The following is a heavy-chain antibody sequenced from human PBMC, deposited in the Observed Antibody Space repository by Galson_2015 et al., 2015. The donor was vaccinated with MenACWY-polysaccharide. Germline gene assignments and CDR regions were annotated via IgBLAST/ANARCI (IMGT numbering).Heavy chain of an antibody. D-gene: IGHD4-11*01. CDR3: AIGSDYSNYDLFGY. V-gene: IGHV1-24*01. CDR2: FDPEDGET. CDR1: GYTLTELS. Sequence: SVKVSCKVSGYTLTELSMHWVRQAPGKGLEWMGGFDPEDGETIYAQKFQGRVTMTEDTSTDTAYMELSSLRSEDTAVYYCAIGSDYSNYDLFGYWGQGTLVTVSS. J-gene: IGHJ4*02.